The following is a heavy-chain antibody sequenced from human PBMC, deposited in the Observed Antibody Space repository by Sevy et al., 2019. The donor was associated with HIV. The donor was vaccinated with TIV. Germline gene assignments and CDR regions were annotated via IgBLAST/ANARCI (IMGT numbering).Heavy chain of an antibody. CDR2: ISYSAEYI. CDR3: ARDRKGEYSAYDGAGYFGMDV. Sequence: GGSLRLSCATSGFTFTSYTMNWVRQAPGKGLEWVSSISYSAEYIYYADSVKGRFTISRDNAKNSLFLQMNSLRVEDTAVYYCARDRKGEYSAYDGAGYFGMDVWGQGITVTVSS. CDR1: GFTFTSYT. J-gene: IGHJ6*02. D-gene: IGHD5-12*01. V-gene: IGHV3-21*01.